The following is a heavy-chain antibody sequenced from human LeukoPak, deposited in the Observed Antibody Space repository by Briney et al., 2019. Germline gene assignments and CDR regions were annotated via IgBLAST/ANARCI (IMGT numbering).Heavy chain of an antibody. CDR1: GGTFSSYA. Sequence: GASVKVSCKASGGTFSSYAISWVRQAPGQGLEWMGGIIPIFGTANYAQKFQGRVTITADESTSTAYMELSRLRSDDTAVYYCARDDDFWSGYDYFDYWGQGTLVTVSS. CDR3: ARDDDFWSGYDYFDY. D-gene: IGHD3-3*01. CDR2: IIPIFGTA. J-gene: IGHJ4*02. V-gene: IGHV1-69*13.